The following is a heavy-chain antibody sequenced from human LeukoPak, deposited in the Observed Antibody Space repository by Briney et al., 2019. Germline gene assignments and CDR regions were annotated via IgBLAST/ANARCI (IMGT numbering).Heavy chain of an antibody. D-gene: IGHD7-27*01. CDR2: IHTSGNI. J-gene: IGHJ3*02. CDR1: GDSNSSGNYY. CDR3: ARDRAGDSFDI. V-gene: IGHV4-61*02. Sequence: SETLSLTCTVSGDSNSSGNYYWTWIRQSAGKGLEWIGRIHTSGNINYNPSLKSQVTISIDTSMDQFSLNLNLVTAADTAVYYCARDRAGDSFDIWGQGTLVTVSS.